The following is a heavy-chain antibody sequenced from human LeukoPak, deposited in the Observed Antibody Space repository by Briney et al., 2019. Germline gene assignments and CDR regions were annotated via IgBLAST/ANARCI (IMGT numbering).Heavy chain of an antibody. CDR2: IFYSGST. Sequence: SETLSLTCTVSSGSISTSNYYWGWVRQPPGKALEWIGNIFYSGSTNYNPSLKSRVTISVDTSKNQFSLKLSSVTAADTAVYYCAGTYYYGSGSYPNWFDPWGQGTLVTVSS. CDR1: SGSISTSNYY. J-gene: IGHJ5*02. V-gene: IGHV4-61*05. D-gene: IGHD3-10*01. CDR3: AGTYYYGSGSYPNWFDP.